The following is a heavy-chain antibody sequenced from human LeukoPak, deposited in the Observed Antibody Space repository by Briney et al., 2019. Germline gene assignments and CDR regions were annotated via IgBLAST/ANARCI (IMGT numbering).Heavy chain of an antibody. D-gene: IGHD2-21*01. CDR2: IYYSGST. V-gene: IGHV4-61*01. J-gene: IGHJ4*02. Sequence: TSETLSLTCTVSGGSVSSGNYYWSWIRQPPGKGLEWIGYIYYSGSTNYNPSLKSRVTISVDTSKNQFSLKLSSVTAADTAVYYCARDGGESRWGQGTLVTVSS. CDR1: GGSVSSGNYY. CDR3: ARDGGESR.